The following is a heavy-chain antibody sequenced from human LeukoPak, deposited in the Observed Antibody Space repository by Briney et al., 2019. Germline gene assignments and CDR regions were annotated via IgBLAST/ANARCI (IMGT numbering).Heavy chain of an antibody. V-gene: IGHV4-61*02. Sequence: SQTLSLTCTVSGGSISSGSYYWSWIRQPAGKGLEWIGRIYTSGSTNYNPSLKSRVTISVDTSKSQFSLKLSSVTAADTAVYYCARYCSSTSCYTRRGRMDVWGKGTTVTVSS. J-gene: IGHJ6*03. CDR2: IYTSGST. CDR1: GGSISSGSYY. D-gene: IGHD2-2*01. CDR3: ARYCSSTSCYTRRGRMDV.